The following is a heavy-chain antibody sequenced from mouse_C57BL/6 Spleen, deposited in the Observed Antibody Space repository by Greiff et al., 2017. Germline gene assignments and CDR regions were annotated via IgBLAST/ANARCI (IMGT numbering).Heavy chain of an antibody. D-gene: IGHD3-2*02. CDR2: ISPGSGTI. CDR3: ARPSGYWYFDV. J-gene: IGHJ1*03. V-gene: IGHV5-17*01. Sequence: EVQLVESGGGLVKPGGSLKLSCAASGFTFSDYGMHWVRQAPEKGLEWVAYISPGSGTIYYADTVKGRVTISRDNAKNTLFLRRTSLRSEDTDMDYCARPSGYWYFDVWGTGTTVTVSS. CDR1: GFTFSDYG.